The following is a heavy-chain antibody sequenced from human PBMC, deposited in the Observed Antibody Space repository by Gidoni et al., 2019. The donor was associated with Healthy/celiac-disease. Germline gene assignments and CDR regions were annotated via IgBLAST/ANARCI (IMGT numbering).Heavy chain of an antibody. J-gene: IGHJ4*02. Sequence: QVQLVESGGGVVQPGRSLRLSCAASGFTFSSYGMHWVRQAPGKGLEWVAVISYDGSNKYYADSVKGRFTISRDNSKNTLYLQMNSLRAEDTAVYYCAKEITMIVVPMGIDYWGQGTLVTVSS. CDR1: GFTFSSYG. CDR3: AKEITMIVVPMGIDY. V-gene: IGHV3-30*18. CDR2: ISYDGSNK. D-gene: IGHD3-22*01.